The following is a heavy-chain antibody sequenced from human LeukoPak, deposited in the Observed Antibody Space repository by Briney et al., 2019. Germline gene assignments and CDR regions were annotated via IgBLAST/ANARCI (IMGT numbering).Heavy chain of an antibody. V-gene: IGHV3-23*01. Sequence: PGGSLRLSCAASGFTFSSYAMSWVRQAPGKGLEWVSAISGSGGSTYYADSVKGRFTISRDNSKNTLYLQMNSLRAEDTAVYYCASRGGLMGGGFDYWGQGTLVTVSS. CDR1: GFTFSSYA. CDR2: ISGSGGST. D-gene: IGHD3-16*01. CDR3: ASRGGLMGGGFDY. J-gene: IGHJ4*02.